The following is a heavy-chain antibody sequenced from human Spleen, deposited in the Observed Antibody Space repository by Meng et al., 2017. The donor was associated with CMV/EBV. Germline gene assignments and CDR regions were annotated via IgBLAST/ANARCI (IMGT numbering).Heavy chain of an antibody. CDR2: SRNKANSYTT. J-gene: IGHJ4*02. V-gene: IGHV3-72*01. CDR3: AKDKGRGRAPDFLDY. D-gene: IGHD3-16*01. Sequence: GGSLRLSCAASGFTFSDHYMDWVRQAPGKGLEWVGRSRNKANSYTTDYAASVKGRFTISRDDSKNSLYLQMDGLTAEDTAVYYCAKDKGRGRAPDFLDYWGQGTLVTVSS. CDR1: GFTFSDHY.